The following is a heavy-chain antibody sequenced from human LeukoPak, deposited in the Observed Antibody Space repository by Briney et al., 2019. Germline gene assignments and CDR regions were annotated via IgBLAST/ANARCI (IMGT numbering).Heavy chain of an antibody. D-gene: IGHD3-16*02. CDR2: IYYSGST. CDR1: GGSISSSSYY. J-gene: IGHJ3*02. Sequence: KTSETLSLTCTVSGGSISSSSYYWGWIRQPPGKGLEWIGSIYYSGSTYYNPSLKSRVTISVDTSKNQFSLKLSSVTAADTAVYYCANYVWGSYRDPLLPFDMWDQGTMVTVSS. V-gene: IGHV4-39*01. CDR3: ANYVWGSYRDPLLPFDM.